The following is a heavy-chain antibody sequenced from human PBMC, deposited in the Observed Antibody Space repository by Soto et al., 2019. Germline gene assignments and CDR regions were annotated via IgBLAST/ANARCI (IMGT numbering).Heavy chain of an antibody. D-gene: IGHD2-2*01. J-gene: IGHJ6*02. V-gene: IGHV4-39*01. CDR1: GGSVSSSSYS. CDR3: ARLIGYCISINCHGYYGMDV. Sequence: SETLSLTCTVSGGSVSSSSYSWGWIRQPPGKGLEWIGTIYSSENTYYNPSLMSRVTISVDTSKNQFSLKVSSVTAADTAVYYCARLIGYCISINCHGYYGMDVWGQGTTVTVS. CDR2: IYSSENT.